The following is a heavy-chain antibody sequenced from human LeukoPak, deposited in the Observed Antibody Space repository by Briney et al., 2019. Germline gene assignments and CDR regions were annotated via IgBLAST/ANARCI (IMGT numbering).Heavy chain of an antibody. CDR1: GLIFSSYE. V-gene: IGHV3-48*03. CDR2: ISRSGSTI. D-gene: IGHD1-14*01. CDR3: ARERPNPTNWYDP. Sequence: GGSLTLSCAASGLIFSSYETHWVRQAPGKGLEWVSYISRSGSTINYADSVEGRFTICRDNAKSSLYLQMNSLRADDTAVYYCARERPNPTNWYDPWGQGTLVTVSS. J-gene: IGHJ5*02.